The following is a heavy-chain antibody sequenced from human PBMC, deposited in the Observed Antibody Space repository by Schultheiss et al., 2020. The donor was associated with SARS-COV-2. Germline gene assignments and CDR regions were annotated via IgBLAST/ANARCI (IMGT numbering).Heavy chain of an antibody. Sequence: GSLRLSCAASGFTFSSYEMNWVRQAPGKGLEWIGEINHSGSTNYNPSLKSRVTISVDTSKNQFSLKLSSVTAADTAVYYCASPYQNYWGQGTLVTVSS. V-gene: IGHV4-34*01. CDR3: ASPYQNY. CDR1: GFTFSSYE. J-gene: IGHJ4*02. CDR2: INHSGST.